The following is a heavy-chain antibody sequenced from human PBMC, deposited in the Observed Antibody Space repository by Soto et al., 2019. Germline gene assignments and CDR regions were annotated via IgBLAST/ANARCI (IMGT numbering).Heavy chain of an antibody. V-gene: IGHV4-4*02. CDR3: ARGRYYGSGSTNWFDP. CDR1: GGSISNNNW. J-gene: IGHJ5*02. CDR2: IYHSGIT. Sequence: QVQLQESGPGLVKPSGTLSLTCAVSGGSISNNNWWTWVRQPPGKGLEWIGEIYHSGITNYKPSHKSRFTISVEKSKNQFSLKLSSVTAADTAVYYCARGRYYGSGSTNWFDPWGQGTLVTVSS. D-gene: IGHD3-10*01.